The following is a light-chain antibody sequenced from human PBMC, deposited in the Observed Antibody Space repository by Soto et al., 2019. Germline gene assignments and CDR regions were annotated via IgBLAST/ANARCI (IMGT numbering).Light chain of an antibody. CDR1: RSNIGSNT. J-gene: IGLJ2*01. Sequence: QSVLTQPPSASGTPGQRVTISCSGSRSNIGSNTVNWNQQLPGMAPKLLIYRNDQRPSGVPDRFSGSRSGTSASLVISGLQADDEADYYCVAWDDSLKGVVFGGGTKLTV. V-gene: IGLV1-44*01. CDR2: RND. CDR3: VAWDDSLKGVV.